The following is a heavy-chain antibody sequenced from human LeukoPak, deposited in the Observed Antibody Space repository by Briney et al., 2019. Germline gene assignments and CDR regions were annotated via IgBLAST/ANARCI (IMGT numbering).Heavy chain of an antibody. J-gene: IGHJ4*02. CDR3: VRVDSSSGSFIGFDY. CDR1: GYTFTGYY. V-gene: IGHV1-2*02. CDR2: INPNSGGT. D-gene: IGHD6-6*01. Sequence: ASVKVSCTASGYTFTGYYMHWVRQAPGQGLEWMGWINPNSGGTNYAQKFQGRVTMTRDTSISTAYMELSRLRSDDTAVYYCVRVDSSSGSFIGFDYWGQGTLVTVSS.